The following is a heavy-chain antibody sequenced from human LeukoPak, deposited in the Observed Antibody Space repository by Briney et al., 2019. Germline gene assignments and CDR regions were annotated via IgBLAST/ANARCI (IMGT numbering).Heavy chain of an antibody. CDR3: ARGPWGIVGGDGAFDI. J-gene: IGHJ3*02. Sequence: GGSLRLSCAASGFTVSSNYMSWIRQAPGKGLEWVSIIYSGGSTYYADSVKGRFTISRDNSKNTLYLQMNSLRAEDMAVYYCARGPWGIVGGDGAFDIWGQGTMVTVSS. CDR2: IYSGGST. CDR1: GFTVSSNY. V-gene: IGHV3-53*01. D-gene: IGHD2-21*02.